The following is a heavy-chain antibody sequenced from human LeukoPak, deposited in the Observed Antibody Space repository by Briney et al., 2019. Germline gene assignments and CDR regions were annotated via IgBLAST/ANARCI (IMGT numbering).Heavy chain of an antibody. D-gene: IGHD2/OR15-2a*01. CDR1: GGSIDITNY. J-gene: IGHJ4*02. CDR2: ISHGGTT. CDR3: TRENRPFCPFAY. Sequence: TTSETLSLTCGVSGGSIDITNYWSWVRQAPGKGLEWIGEISHGGTTNYNPSLRSRVAMSLDRANNQFSLSLTSVTAADTAVYYCTRENRPFCPFAYWGQGVLVTVSS. V-gene: IGHV4-4*02.